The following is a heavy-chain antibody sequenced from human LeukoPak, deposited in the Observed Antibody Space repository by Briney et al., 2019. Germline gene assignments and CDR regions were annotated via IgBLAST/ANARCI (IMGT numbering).Heavy chain of an antibody. V-gene: IGHV1-69*13. D-gene: IGHD2-15*01. CDR1: GGTFSSYA. CDR3: ALSPVVAATYLYYYYYYMDV. J-gene: IGHJ6*03. CDR2: IIPIFGTA. Sequence: GASVKVSCKASGGTFSSYAISWVRQAPGQGLEWMGGIIPIFGTANYAQKFQGRVTITADESTSTAYMELSSLRSEDTAVYYCALSPVVAATYLYYYYYYMDVWGKGTTVTISS.